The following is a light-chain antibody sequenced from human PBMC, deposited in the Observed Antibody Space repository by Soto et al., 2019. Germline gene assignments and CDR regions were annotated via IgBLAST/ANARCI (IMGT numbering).Light chain of an antibody. CDR1: QSVSSK. CDR2: GVS. Sequence: EIVMTQSPATLSVSPGERATLSCRASQSVSSKLAWFQQKPGQPPSLLIYGVSTRATGVPVRFSGSGSGTEFTLTINSLQSEDFAVYYCQQYNNWPHTFGQGTKLEIK. CDR3: QQYNNWPHT. J-gene: IGKJ2*01. V-gene: IGKV3-15*01.